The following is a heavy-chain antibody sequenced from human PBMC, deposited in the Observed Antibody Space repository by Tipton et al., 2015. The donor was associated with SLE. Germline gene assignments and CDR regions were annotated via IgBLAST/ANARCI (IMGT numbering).Heavy chain of an antibody. V-gene: IGHV4-59*11. D-gene: IGHD3-10*01. CDR1: GNSISSHY. CDR3: ARGGGILWSGDLAGYYYAMDV. Sequence: GLVKPSETLSLTCTVSGNSISSHYWSWIRLHPGKGLEWIAYVHYSESAKYNPSLQSRVTTSVDTSKNQFSLKLTSVTAADTAVYYCARGGGILWSGDLAGYYYAMDVWGQGTTVTVSS. CDR2: VHYSESA. J-gene: IGHJ6*02.